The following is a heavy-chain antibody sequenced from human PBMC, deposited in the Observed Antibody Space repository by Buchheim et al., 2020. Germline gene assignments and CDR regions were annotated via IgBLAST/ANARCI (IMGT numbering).Heavy chain of an antibody. CDR3: AMGHDDVVADNHYYYGMDV. D-gene: IGHD2-15*01. J-gene: IGHJ6*02. CDR2: IIPILGIA. Sequence: QVQLVQSGAEVKKPGSSVKVSCKASGGTFSSYAISWVRQAPGQGLEWMGRIIPILGIANYAQKFQGRVTITADKSTSTAYMELSSLRSEDTAVYYCAMGHDDVVADNHYYYGMDVWGQGTT. CDR1: GGTFSSYA. V-gene: IGHV1-69*04.